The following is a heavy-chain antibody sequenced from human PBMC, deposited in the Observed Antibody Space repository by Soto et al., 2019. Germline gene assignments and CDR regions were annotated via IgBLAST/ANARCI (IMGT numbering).Heavy chain of an antibody. CDR3: AREEEIWDFWSGYWSVVSKKNGFDY. CDR2: TYYRSKWYN. V-gene: IGHV6-1*01. Sequence: PSQTLSLTCAISGDSVSSNSAAWNWIRQSPSRGLEWLGRTYYRSKWYNDYAVSVKSRITINPDTSKNQFSLQLNSVTPEDTAVYYCAREEEIWDFWSGYWSVVSKKNGFDYWGQGTLVTVSS. J-gene: IGHJ4*02. D-gene: IGHD3-3*01. CDR1: GDSVSSNSAA.